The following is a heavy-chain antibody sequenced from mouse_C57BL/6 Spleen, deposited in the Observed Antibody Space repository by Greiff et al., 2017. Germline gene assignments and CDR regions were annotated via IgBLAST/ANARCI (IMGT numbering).Heavy chain of an antibody. J-gene: IGHJ4*01. CDR2: INPSTGGT. Sequence: VQLQQSGPELVKPGASVKISCKASGYSFTGYYMNWVKQSPEESLEWIGEINPSTGGTTYNQKFKAKATLTVDKSSSTAYMQRKSLTSEDSAVYYCAIYDRVYYAMDYWGQGTSVTVSS. CDR1: GYSFTGYY. D-gene: IGHD2-12*01. CDR3: AIYDRVYYAMDY. V-gene: IGHV1-42*01.